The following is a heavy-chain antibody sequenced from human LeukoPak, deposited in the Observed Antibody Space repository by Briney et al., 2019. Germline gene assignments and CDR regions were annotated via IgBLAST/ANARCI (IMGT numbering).Heavy chain of an antibody. Sequence: ASVKVSCKASGYTFTSYYMHWVRQAPGQGLEWMGIINPSGGSTSYAQKFQGRVTMTRSTSIGTAYMELSGLTSDDTGVYYCARDRVGVGGNGWENWGQGTLVTVSS. D-gene: IGHD6-19*01. J-gene: IGHJ4*02. CDR3: ARDRVGVGGNGWEN. CDR2: INPSGGST. V-gene: IGHV1-46*01. CDR1: GYTFTSYY.